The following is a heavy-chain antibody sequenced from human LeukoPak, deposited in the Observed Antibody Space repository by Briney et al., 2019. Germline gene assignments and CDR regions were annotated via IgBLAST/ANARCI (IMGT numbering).Heavy chain of an antibody. J-gene: IGHJ4*02. CDR2: FSAYNGNT. CDR3: ARDYCSSTSCSHRPSGY. Sequence: ASGKVSCKASGYTLTIYGISWVRQAPGHGLEWMGWFSAYNGNTNYAPKLKGRVTMSTDTSTSTAYMELRSLRADDTAVYYCARDYCSSTSCSHRPSGYWGQGTLVTVSS. V-gene: IGHV1-18*01. CDR1: GYTLTIYG. D-gene: IGHD2-2*01.